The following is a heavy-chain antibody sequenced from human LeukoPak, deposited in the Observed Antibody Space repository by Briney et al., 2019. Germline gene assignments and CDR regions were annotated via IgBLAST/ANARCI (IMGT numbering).Heavy chain of an antibody. CDR2: INHGGST. CDR3: AKSLRRTVTTLYFDY. D-gene: IGHD4-17*01. J-gene: IGHJ4*02. Sequence: PSETLSLTCAVYGGSFSGYYWSWIRQPPGKGLEWIGEINHGGSTNYNPSLKSRVTISVDTSKNQFSLKLSSVTAAGTAVYYCAKSLRRTVTTLYFDYWGQGTLVTVSS. V-gene: IGHV4-34*01. CDR1: GGSFSGYY.